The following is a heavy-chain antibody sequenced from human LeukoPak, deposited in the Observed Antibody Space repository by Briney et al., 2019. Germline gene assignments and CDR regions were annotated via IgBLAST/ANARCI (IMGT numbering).Heavy chain of an antibody. Sequence: SSETLSLTCTVSGGSISSYYWSWIRQPPGKGLEWIGYIYYSGSTNYNPSLKSRVTISVDTSKNQFSLKLSSVTAADTAVYYCARGNGDYSTFDYWGQGTLVTVSS. D-gene: IGHD4-17*01. CDR3: ARGNGDYSTFDY. CDR1: GGSISSYY. CDR2: IYYSGST. J-gene: IGHJ4*02. V-gene: IGHV4-59*01.